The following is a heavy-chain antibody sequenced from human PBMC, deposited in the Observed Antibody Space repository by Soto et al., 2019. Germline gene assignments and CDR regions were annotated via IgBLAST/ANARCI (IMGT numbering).Heavy chain of an antibody. CDR1: GGSISGYY. J-gene: IGHJ6*02. Sequence: QVQLQESGPGLVKPSDTLSLTCTVSGGSISGYYWSWIRQSPGKGLEYLGYIYYRGSTNYNPSLKSRVTMSVDTSTNQFSLKVNSVTAADTAVYYCARQQLLPFYYALDVWVQGTTVTVAS. V-gene: IGHV4-59*07. D-gene: IGHD6-13*01. CDR3: ARQQLLPFYYALDV. CDR2: IYYRGST.